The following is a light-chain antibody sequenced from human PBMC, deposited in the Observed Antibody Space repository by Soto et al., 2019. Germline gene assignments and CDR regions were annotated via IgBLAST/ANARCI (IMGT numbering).Light chain of an antibody. Sequence: DIQMTQSPSSLSASVGDRVTITCRASQSISSYLNGYQQKPGKAPKLLIYAASSLQSGVPSRFSGSVSGTDFTLTISSLQPEDFATYYCQQSYSTPRTFGQGTKVEIK. CDR2: AAS. J-gene: IGKJ1*01. CDR3: QQSYSTPRT. CDR1: QSISSY. V-gene: IGKV1-39*01.